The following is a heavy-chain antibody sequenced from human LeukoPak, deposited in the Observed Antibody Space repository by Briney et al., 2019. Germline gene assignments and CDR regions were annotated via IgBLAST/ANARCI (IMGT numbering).Heavy chain of an antibody. V-gene: IGHV4-34*01. D-gene: IGHD4-17*01. CDR1: GGSFSGYY. Sequence: SETLSHTCAVYGGSFSGYYWSWIRQPPGKGLEWIGEINHSGSTNYNPSLKSRVTISVDTSKNQFSLKLSSVTAADTAVYYCARAGYGDYEDYWGQGTLVTVSS. J-gene: IGHJ4*02. CDR2: INHSGST. CDR3: ARAGYGDYEDY.